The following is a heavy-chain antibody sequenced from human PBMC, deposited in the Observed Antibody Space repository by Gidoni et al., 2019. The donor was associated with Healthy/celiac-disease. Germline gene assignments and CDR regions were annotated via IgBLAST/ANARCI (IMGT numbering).Heavy chain of an antibody. V-gene: IGHV3-43*01. CDR3: AKEFYDSSGYSLGAFDY. D-gene: IGHD3-22*01. CDR1: GITFDDYT. J-gene: IGHJ4*02. CDR2: ISWDGGST. Sequence: EVQLVESGGVVVQPGGSLRLSCAAYGITFDDYTMHWVRQAPGKGLEWVSLISWDGGSTYYADSVKGRFTISRDNSKNSLYLQMNSLRTEDTALYYCAKEFYDSSGYSLGAFDYWGQGTLVTVSS.